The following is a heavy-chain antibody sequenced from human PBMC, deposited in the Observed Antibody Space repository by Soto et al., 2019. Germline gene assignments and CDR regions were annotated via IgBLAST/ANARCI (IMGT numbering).Heavy chain of an antibody. CDR2: LYSSGST. J-gene: IGHJ6*02. CDR1: GGSISSGGYY. CDR3: ASRTEVSPSWDV. Sequence: QVQLQESGPGLVKPSQTLSLTCTVSGGSISSGGYYWSWIRQHPGKGLEWIGYLYSSGSTYYHPSLKSRVTISVDTSKIQFSLKLNSVTAADTAVYYCASRTEVSPSWDVWGQGTTVTVSS. V-gene: IGHV4-31*03.